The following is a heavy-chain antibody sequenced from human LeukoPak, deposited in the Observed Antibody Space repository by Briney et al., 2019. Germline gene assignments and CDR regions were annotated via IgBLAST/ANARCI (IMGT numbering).Heavy chain of an antibody. J-gene: IGHJ5*02. V-gene: IGHV3-74*01. CDR3: ARGLAANWFDP. Sequence: GGSLRLSCTASGFTFSNYWMRWVRQAPGKGLVWVSDIKSDGTSTNYADSVKGRFSISRDNAKNTLYLQMNSLRVEDTAVYYCARGLAANWFDPWGQGTLVTVSS. D-gene: IGHD6-25*01. CDR1: GFTFSNYW. CDR2: IKSDGTST.